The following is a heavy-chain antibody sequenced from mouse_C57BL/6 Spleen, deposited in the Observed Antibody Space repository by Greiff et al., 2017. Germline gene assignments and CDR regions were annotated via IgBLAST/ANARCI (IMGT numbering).Heavy chain of an antibody. J-gene: IGHJ3*01. Sequence: QVQLQQPGAELVKPGASVKLSCKASGYTFTSHWMQWVKQRPGQGLEWIGEIDPSDSYTNYNQKFKGKATLAVDTSSSTAYMQLSSLTSEDSAVYYCARSLYDYSWFAYWGQGTLVTVSA. CDR2: IDPSDSYT. CDR3: ARSLYDYSWFAY. V-gene: IGHV1-50*01. CDR1: GYTFTSHW. D-gene: IGHD2-4*01.